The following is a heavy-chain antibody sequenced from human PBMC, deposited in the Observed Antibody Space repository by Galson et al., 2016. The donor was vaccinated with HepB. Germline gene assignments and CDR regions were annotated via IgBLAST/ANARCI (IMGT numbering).Heavy chain of an antibody. D-gene: IGHD2-15*01. CDR1: GFTFSDYN. CDR2: ISSSSSYI. CDR3: AKDGKVVVAHTNFDY. Sequence: SLRLSCAASGFTFSDYNMNWVRQAPGKGLEWVSSISSSSSYIYYADAVKGRFTISRDNSKKTLYLQMNSLRAEDTAIYYCAKDGKVVVAHTNFDYWGQGTLVTVSS. V-gene: IGHV3-21*04. J-gene: IGHJ4*02.